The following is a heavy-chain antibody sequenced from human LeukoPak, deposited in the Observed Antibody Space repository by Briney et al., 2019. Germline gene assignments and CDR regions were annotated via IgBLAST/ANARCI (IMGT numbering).Heavy chain of an antibody. CDR3: ARRRDYFDS. J-gene: IGHJ4*02. CDR2: ISSSGSI. Sequence: GESLRLSCAASGCTFSDYYFSWIRQAPGKGLEWIGYISSSGSIYYADSVKGRFTMSRDDAKSSLYLQVSSLRAEDTAIYYCARRRDYFDSWGQGTLVTVSS. V-gene: IGHV3-11*01. CDR1: GCTFSDYY.